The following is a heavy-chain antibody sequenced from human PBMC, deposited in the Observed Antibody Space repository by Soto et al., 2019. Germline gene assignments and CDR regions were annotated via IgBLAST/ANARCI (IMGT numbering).Heavy chain of an antibody. V-gene: IGHV4-4*02. CDR1: GGSISGSNW. D-gene: IGHD3-10*01. Sequence: SETLCLTCAVSGGSISGSNWWSWVRQPPGKGLEWIGEIYHSGSTNYNPSLKSRVTISVDKSKNQFSLKLSSVTAADTAVYYCARRFLDYYGSGSYSDLYDYWGQGTLVTVSS. CDR2: IYHSGST. CDR3: ARRFLDYYGSGSYSDLYDY. J-gene: IGHJ4*02.